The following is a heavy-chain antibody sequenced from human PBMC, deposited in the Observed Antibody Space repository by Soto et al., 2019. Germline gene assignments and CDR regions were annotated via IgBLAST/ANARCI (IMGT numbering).Heavy chain of an antibody. V-gene: IGHV1-69*02. CDR2: IIPILGIA. Sequence: QVQLVQSGAEVKKPGSSVKVSCKASGGTFSSYTISWVRQAPGQGLEWMGRIIPILGIANYAQKFQGRVTXTXXKSTSTAYMELSSLRSEDTAVYYCARGEGYWYFDLWGRGTLVTVSS. D-gene: IGHD3-10*01. CDR1: GGTFSSYT. J-gene: IGHJ2*01. CDR3: ARGEGYWYFDL.